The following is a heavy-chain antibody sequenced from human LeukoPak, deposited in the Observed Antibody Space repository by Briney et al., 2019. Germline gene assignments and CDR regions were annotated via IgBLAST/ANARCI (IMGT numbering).Heavy chain of an antibody. V-gene: IGHV3-21*01. D-gene: IGHD2-15*01. CDR3: AREGGSGQIYYYYYMDV. Sequence: PGGSLRLSCAASGFTFSSYSMNWVRQAPGKGLEWVSSISSSSSYTYYADSVKGRFTISRDNAKNSLYLQMNSLRAADTAVYYCAREGGSGQIYYYYYMDVWGKGTTVTVSS. CDR2: ISSSSSYT. J-gene: IGHJ6*03. CDR1: GFTFSSYS.